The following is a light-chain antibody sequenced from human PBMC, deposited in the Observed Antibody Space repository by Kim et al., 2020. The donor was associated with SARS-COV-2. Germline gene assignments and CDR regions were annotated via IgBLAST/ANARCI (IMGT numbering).Light chain of an antibody. J-gene: IGLJ2*01. Sequence: VSPGQTASITCSGDKLGDKYACWYQQKPGQSPVLVIYPDSKRPSGIPERFSGSNSGNTATLTISGTQAMDEADDYCQAWDSSTVVFGGGTQLTVL. CDR1: KLGDKY. CDR2: PDS. CDR3: QAWDSSTVV. V-gene: IGLV3-1*01.